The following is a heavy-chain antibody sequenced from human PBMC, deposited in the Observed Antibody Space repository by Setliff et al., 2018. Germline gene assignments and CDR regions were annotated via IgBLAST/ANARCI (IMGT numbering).Heavy chain of an antibody. CDR3: ARDRGGATTRDF. J-gene: IGHJ4*02. CDR2: VNPDGSDE. CDR1: TFNKHW. Sequence: TFNKHWMTWVRQAPGKGLEWVANVNPDGSDEYYVDSVKGRFTISRDNAKNSLYLQMNTLRAEDTAVYYCARDRGGATTRDFWGQGTLVTVSS. D-gene: IGHD1-26*01. V-gene: IGHV3-7*03.